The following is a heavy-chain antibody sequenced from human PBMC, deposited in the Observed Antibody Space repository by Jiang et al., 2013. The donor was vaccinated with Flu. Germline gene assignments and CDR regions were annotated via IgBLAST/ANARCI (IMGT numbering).Heavy chain of an antibody. V-gene: IGHV3-11*06. J-gene: IGHJ6*04. CDR2: ISSSSSYT. D-gene: IGHD3-22*01. CDR3: ARDISYDSSGYYYYYGMDV. CDR1: GFTFSDYY. Sequence: QLVESGGGLVKPGGSLRLSCAASGFTFSDYYMSWIRQAPGKGLEWVSYISSSSSYTNYADSVKGRFTISRDNAKNSLYLQMNSLRAEDTAVYYCARDISYDSSGYYYYYGMDVWGKGTTVTVSS.